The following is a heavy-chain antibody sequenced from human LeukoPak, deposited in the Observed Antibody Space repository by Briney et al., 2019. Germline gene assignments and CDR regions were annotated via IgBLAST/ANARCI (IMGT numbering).Heavy chain of an antibody. Sequence: PGGSLRLSCAASGFTFSSYAMSWVRQAPGKGLEWVSAISGSGGSTYYADSVKGGFTISRDNSKNTLYLQVNSLRAEDTAVYYCAKGGSYFDWLLPVDYWGQGTLVTVSS. D-gene: IGHD3-9*01. V-gene: IGHV3-23*01. CDR3: AKGGSYFDWLLPVDY. CDR1: GFTFSSYA. CDR2: ISGSGGST. J-gene: IGHJ4*02.